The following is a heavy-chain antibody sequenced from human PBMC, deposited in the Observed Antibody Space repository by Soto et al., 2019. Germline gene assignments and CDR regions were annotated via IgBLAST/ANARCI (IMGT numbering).Heavy chain of an antibody. V-gene: IGHV3-33*01. D-gene: IGHD2-2*01. CDR1: GFTFSSYG. CDR2: IWYDGSNK. Sequence: PGGSLRLSCAASGFTFSSYGMHWVRQAPGKGLEWVAVIWYDGSNKYYADSVKGRFTISRDNSKNTLYLQMNSLRAEDTAVYYCARGGPPYCSSTSCSRDFYYYYGMDVWGQGTTVTVS. CDR3: ARGGPPYCSSTSCSRDFYYYYGMDV. J-gene: IGHJ6*02.